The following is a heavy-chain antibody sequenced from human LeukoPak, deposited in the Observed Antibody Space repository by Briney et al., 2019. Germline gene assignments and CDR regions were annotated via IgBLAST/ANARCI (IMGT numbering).Heavy chain of an antibody. V-gene: IGHV4-34*01. Sequence: SETLSLTCAVYGGSFSGYYWSWIRQPPGKGLEWIGEINHSGSTNYNPSLKSRVTISVDTSKNQFSLKLSSVTAADTAVYYCARVGSSWPPYYYYYMDVWGKGTTVTVSS. J-gene: IGHJ6*03. D-gene: IGHD6-13*01. CDR3: ARVGSSWPPYYYYYMDV. CDR1: GGSFSGYY. CDR2: INHSGST.